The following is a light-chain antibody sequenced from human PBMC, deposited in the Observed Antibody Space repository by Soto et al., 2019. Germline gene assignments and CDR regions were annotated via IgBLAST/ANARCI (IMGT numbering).Light chain of an antibody. CDR3: QQSYSTSFWT. CDR2: ATS. CDR1: QSISSY. V-gene: IGKV1-39*01. J-gene: IGKJ1*01. Sequence: DIQMTQSPSSLSASVGDRVTITCRASQSISSYLNWYQQKPGKAPKLLIYATSSLQSGVPSRFSGSGSGTDFTLTISSLQPEDFATYYCQQSYSTSFWTSGQGTK.